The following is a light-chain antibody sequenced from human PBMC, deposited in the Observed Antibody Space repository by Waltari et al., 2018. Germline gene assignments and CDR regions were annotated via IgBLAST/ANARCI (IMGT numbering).Light chain of an antibody. CDR2: GVD. CDR3: NSHAGSNNLGV. J-gene: IGLJ3*02. CDR1: RSDVGGYNY. V-gene: IGLV2-8*01. Sequence: QSALTQPPSASGSPGPSVTISCPGTRSDVGGYNYVSWYQQHPGKAPKLLIYGVDKRPSGVPARFSGSKSGNTASLTVSGLQAEDEADYYCNSHAGSNNLGVFGGGTKLTVL.